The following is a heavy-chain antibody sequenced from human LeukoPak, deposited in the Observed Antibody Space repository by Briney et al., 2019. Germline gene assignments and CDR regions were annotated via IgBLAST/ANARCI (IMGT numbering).Heavy chain of an antibody. CDR2: IYYSGST. Sequence: SETLSLTCTVSGGSISSYYWSWIRQPPGKGLEWIGYIYYSGSTNYNPSLKSRVTISVDTSKNQFSLKLSSVTAADTAVYYCARSRGFVLMPPTTVWFDPWGQGTLVTVAA. CDR1: GGSISSYY. D-gene: IGHD2-8*01. J-gene: IGHJ5*02. CDR3: ARSRGFVLMPPTTVWFDP. V-gene: IGHV4-59*01.